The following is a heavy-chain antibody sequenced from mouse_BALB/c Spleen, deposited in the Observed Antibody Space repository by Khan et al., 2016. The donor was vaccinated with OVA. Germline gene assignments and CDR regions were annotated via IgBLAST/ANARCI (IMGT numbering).Heavy chain of an antibody. CDR1: GYSFTGYF. J-gene: IGHJ2*01. V-gene: IGHV1-20*02. D-gene: IGHD1-1*01. Sequence: VQLQQSGPELVKPGASVKISCKACGYSFTGYFMNWVMQSHGKSLEWIGRINPHVGETLFNPKFKGKATLTVDESSSTAHMELRSLASEDSAVYYCARVYRSDFDYWGQGTTLTVSS. CDR2: INPHVGET. CDR3: ARVYRSDFDY.